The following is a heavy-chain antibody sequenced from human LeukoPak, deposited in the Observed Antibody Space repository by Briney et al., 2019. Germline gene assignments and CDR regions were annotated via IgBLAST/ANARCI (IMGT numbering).Heavy chain of an antibody. Sequence: ASVKVSCKASGYTFTSYGISWVRQAPGQGLEWMGWISAYNGNTNYAQKLQGRVTMTTDTSTSTAYMELRGLRSDDTAVYYCARTRMVITKGNFDYWGQGTLVTVSS. CDR1: GYTFTSYG. D-gene: IGHD3-22*01. CDR2: ISAYNGNT. J-gene: IGHJ4*02. V-gene: IGHV1-18*01. CDR3: ARTRMVITKGNFDY.